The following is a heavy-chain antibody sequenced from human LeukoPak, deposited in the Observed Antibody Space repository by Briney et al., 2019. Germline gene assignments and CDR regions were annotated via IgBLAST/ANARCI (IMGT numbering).Heavy chain of an antibody. CDR3: ARDHWGIVENGYDYFYYDMDV. J-gene: IGHJ6*02. CDR2: VIPIYGTP. V-gene: IGHV1-69*05. CDR1: GGSFNTSG. Sequence: GASVKVSCKASGGSFNTSGFSWVRQAPGQELEWMGGVIPIYGTPSYAQKFQGRVTITTDESTSTAYMELSSLRSEDTAVYYCARDHWGIVENGYDYFYYDMDVWGQGTTVTVSS. D-gene: IGHD7-27*01.